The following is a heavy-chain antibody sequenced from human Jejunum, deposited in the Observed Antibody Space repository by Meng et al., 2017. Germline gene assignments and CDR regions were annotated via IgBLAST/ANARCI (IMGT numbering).Heavy chain of an antibody. D-gene: IGHD5-24*01. Sequence: QVPMEQSGSEVRKPGASVKVSCRASGYTLNGFYMHWVRQAPGQGLEWMGRINTNTGGTNYAQNFKGRVTLTRDTSTVYMEVNRLRSDDTAVYYCAGRSYNYDDYFDFWGRGTLVTVSS. CDR2: INTNTGGT. CDR1: GYTLNGFY. V-gene: IGHV1-2*06. J-gene: IGHJ4*02. CDR3: AGRSYNYDDYFDF.